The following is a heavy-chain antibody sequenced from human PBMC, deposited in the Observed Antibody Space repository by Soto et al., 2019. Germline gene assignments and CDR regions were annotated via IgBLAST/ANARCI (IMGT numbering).Heavy chain of an antibody. CDR1: GYTFTSYA. Sequence: QVQLVQSGAEVKKPGASVKVSCKASGYTFTSYAMHWVRQAPGQRLEWMGWINAGNGNTKYSQKFQGRVTITRDTSASTAYMELSSLRSEDTAVYYCARGGNDYGDYADYYYGMDVWGQGTTVTVSS. D-gene: IGHD4-17*01. J-gene: IGHJ6*02. CDR3: ARGGNDYGDYADYYYGMDV. CDR2: INAGNGNT. V-gene: IGHV1-3*01.